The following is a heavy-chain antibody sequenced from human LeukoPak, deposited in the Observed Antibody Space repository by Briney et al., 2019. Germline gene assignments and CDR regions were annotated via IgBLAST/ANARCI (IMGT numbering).Heavy chain of an antibody. CDR1: GGSISSYY. V-gene: IGHV4-59*08. J-gene: IGHJ5*02. D-gene: IGHD3-22*01. Sequence: SETLSLTCTVSGGSISSYYWSWIRQPPGKGLEWTGYIYYSGSTNYNPSLKSRVTISVDTSKNQFSLKLSSVTAADTAVYYCARSVYYDSSGYYWPWGQGTLVTVSS. CDR3: ARSVYYDSSGYYWP. CDR2: IYYSGST.